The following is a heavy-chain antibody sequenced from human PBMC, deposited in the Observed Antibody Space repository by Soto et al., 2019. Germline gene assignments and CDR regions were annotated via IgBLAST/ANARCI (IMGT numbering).Heavy chain of an antibody. CDR3: AKVAATRFFYYYGMDV. V-gene: IGHV3-21*01. CDR2: ISSSSSYI. Sequence: GGSLRLSCAASGFTFSSYSMNWVRQAPGKGLEWVSSISSSSSYIYYADSVTGRFTISRDNAKNSLYLQMNSLRAEDTAVYYCAKVAATRFFYYYGMDVWGQGTTVTVSS. CDR1: GFTFSSYS. J-gene: IGHJ6*02. D-gene: IGHD2-15*01.